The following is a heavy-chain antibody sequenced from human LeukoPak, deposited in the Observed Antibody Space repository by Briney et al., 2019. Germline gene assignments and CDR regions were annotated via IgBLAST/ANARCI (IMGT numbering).Heavy chain of an antibody. CDR2: IYTGDSDT. D-gene: IGHD1-26*01. CDR1: GYSFTSYW. Sequence: GEPLKISSKGSGYSFTSYWSGWVRQMRGKGLEWMGIIYTGDSDTRYSPSFQGQVTISADKSISTAYLQWSSLKASDTAMYYCARPKKSGSYRDDAFDIWGQGTMVTVSS. V-gene: IGHV5-51*01. CDR3: ARPKKSGSYRDDAFDI. J-gene: IGHJ3*02.